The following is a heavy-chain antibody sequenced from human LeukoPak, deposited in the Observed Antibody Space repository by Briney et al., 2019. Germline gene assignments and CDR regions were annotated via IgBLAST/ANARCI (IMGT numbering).Heavy chain of an antibody. CDR3: ARWERALDT. V-gene: IGHV3-11*04. CDR1: GFSFSDYY. CDR2: ISGGGSAV. J-gene: IGHJ5*02. D-gene: IGHD1-26*01. Sequence: GGSLRLSCAAAGFSFSDYYMSWIRVAPGKGLECISYISGGGSAVYCADSVKGRFTISRDYAKNSLYLEMNSLTVEDTGVYYCARWERALDTWGQGTLVTVSS.